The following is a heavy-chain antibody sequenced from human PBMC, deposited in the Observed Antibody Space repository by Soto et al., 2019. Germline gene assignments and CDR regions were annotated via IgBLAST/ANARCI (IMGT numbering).Heavy chain of an antibody. V-gene: IGHV1-2*04. CDR2: INPNSGGT. Sequence: ASVKVSCKASGYTFTGYYMHWVRPAPGQGLEWMGWINPNSGGTNYAQKFQGWVTMTRDTSISTAYMELSRLRSDDTAVYYCARGGSLWFGELSAYYYGMDVRGQGTMVTVSS. CDR3: ARGGSLWFGELSAYYYGMDV. CDR1: GYTFTGYY. D-gene: IGHD3-10*01. J-gene: IGHJ6*02.